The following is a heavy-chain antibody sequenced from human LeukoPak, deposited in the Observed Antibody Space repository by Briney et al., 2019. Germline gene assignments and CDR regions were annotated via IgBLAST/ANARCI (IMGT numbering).Heavy chain of an antibody. Sequence: PSETLSLTCTISGGSVSDYYWSWIRQSPGKGLEWIGYIYHTGSTSYSPSLKSRVTISADTSQNQFSLKLSSVTAADTAVYYCAMLVGAISYFDYWGQGTLVTVSS. D-gene: IGHD1-26*01. CDR3: AMLVGAISYFDY. V-gene: IGHV4-59*02. CDR1: GGSVSDYY. CDR2: IYHTGST. J-gene: IGHJ4*02.